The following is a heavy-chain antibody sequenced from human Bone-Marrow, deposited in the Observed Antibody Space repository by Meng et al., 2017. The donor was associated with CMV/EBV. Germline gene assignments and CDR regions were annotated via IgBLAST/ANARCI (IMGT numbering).Heavy chain of an antibody. J-gene: IGHJ4*02. CDR2: ISYDGSNK. Sequence: GESLKISCAASGFTFDDYGMSWVRQAPGKGLEWVAVISYDGSNKYYADSVKGRFTISRDNSKNTLYLQMNSLRAEDTAVYYCARDKIVVVVAATPYFDYWGQGTLVTVSS. CDR3: ARDKIVVVVAATPYFDY. V-gene: IGHV3-30*03. D-gene: IGHD2-15*01. CDR1: GFTFDDYG.